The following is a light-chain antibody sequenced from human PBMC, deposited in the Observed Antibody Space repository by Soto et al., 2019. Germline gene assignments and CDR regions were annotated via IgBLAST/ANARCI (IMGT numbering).Light chain of an antibody. CDR3: LHYDSYPLT. CDR1: QSIGRE. Sequence: DIQMTQSPSTLSASIGDRVTITCRASQSIGRELAWYQQKPGKAPKLLIYKASSLESGVPSTFSGSGSGTEFSLTVSSLQPDDFATYYCLHYDSYPLTFGGGTKVEIK. J-gene: IGKJ4*01. CDR2: KAS. V-gene: IGKV1-5*03.